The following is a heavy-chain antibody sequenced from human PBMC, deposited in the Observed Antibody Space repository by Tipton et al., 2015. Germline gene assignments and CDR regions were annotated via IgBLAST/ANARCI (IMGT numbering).Heavy chain of an antibody. CDR3: ARHRPYSSSGADYFDY. J-gene: IGHJ4*02. V-gene: IGHV4-34*01. Sequence: TLSLTCAVYGGSFSDYYWSWIRQSPGKGLEWIGSIYYSGSTYYNPSLKSRVTISVDTSKNQFSLKLSSVTAADTAVYYCARHRPYSSSGADYFDYWGQGTLVTVSS. CDR2: IYYSGST. CDR1: GGSFSDYY. D-gene: IGHD6-6*01.